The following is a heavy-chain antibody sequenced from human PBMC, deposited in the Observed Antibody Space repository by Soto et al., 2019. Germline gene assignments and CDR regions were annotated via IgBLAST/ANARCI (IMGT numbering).Heavy chain of an antibody. CDR3: AREERGYSGYDYFDY. Sequence: SVKVSCKASGGTFSSYTISWVRQAPGQGLEWMGRIIPILGIANYAQKFQGRVTITADKSTSTAYMELSSLRSEDTAVYYCAREERGYSGYDYFDYWSQGTLVTVSS. V-gene: IGHV1-69*02. CDR2: IIPILGIA. J-gene: IGHJ4*02. CDR1: GGTFSSYT. D-gene: IGHD5-12*01.